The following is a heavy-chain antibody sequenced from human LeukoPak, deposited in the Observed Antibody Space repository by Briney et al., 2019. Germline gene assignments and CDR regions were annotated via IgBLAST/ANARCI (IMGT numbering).Heavy chain of an antibody. D-gene: IGHD3-16*01. J-gene: IGHJ4*02. V-gene: IGHV1-2*02. CDR3: ARGWDWGSYSDY. CDR1: GYTFTGYY. CDR2: INPNSGGT. Sequence: ASVKVSCKASGYTFTGYYMHWVRQAPGQGLEWMGWINPNSGGTNYAQKFQGRVTMTRDTSISTAYMELSRPRSDDTAVYYCARGWDWGSYSDYWGQGTLVTVSS.